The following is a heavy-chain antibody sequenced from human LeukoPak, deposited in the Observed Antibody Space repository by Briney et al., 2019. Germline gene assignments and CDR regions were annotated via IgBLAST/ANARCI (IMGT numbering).Heavy chain of an antibody. CDR3: ARDSSSSTRG. CDR2: ISSSSSYI. Sequence: GGYLRLSCAASGFTFSSYSMNWVRPAPGQGLKWVSSISSSSSYIYYADSVKGRFTISRDNAKDSLYLQMNSLRAEDTAVYYCARDSSSSTRGWGQGTLVTVSS. V-gene: IGHV3-21*01. D-gene: IGHD6-13*01. CDR1: GFTFSSYS. J-gene: IGHJ4*02.